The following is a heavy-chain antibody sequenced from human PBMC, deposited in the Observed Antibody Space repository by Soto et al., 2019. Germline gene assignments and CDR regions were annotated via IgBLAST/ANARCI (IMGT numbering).Heavy chain of an antibody. CDR3: ARGVYSNSYTNYYYGMDV. CDR2: INPNSGGT. J-gene: IGHJ6*02. D-gene: IGHD4-4*01. CDR1: GYTFTGYY. Sequence: ASVKVSCKASGYTFTGYYMHWVRQAPGQGLEWMGWINPNSGGTNYAQKFQGWVTMTRDTSISTAYMGLSRLRSDDTAVYYCARGVYSNSYTNYYYGMDVWGQGTTVTVSS. V-gene: IGHV1-2*04.